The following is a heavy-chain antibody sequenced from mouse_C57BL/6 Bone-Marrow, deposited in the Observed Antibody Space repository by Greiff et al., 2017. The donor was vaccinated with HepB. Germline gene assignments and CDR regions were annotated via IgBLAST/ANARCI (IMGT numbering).Heavy chain of an antibody. CDR1: GYTFTSYW. J-gene: IGHJ4*01. D-gene: IGHD1-1*01. CDR3: ARTPDYYGRGMDY. CDR2: IDTSDSET. Sequence: QVQLQQPGAELVRPGSSVKLSCKASGYTFTSYWMHWVKQRPIQGLEWIGNIDTSDSETHYNQKFKDKATLTVDKSSSTAYMQLSSLTSEDSAVYYCARTPDYYGRGMDYWGQGTSVTVSS. V-gene: IGHV1-52*01.